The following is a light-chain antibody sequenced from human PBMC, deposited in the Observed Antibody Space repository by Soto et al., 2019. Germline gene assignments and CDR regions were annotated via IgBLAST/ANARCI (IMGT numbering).Light chain of an antibody. CDR3: QHLT. V-gene: IGKV1-5*03. J-gene: IGKJ1*01. Sequence: DIQMTQSPSTLSASVGDRVTITCRASQSISSWLAWYQQKPGKAPKLLIYKASSLESGVPSRFSGSGSGTEFTLTISSLQPDDFATYYCQHLTFGQWTKVEIK. CDR1: QSISSW. CDR2: KAS.